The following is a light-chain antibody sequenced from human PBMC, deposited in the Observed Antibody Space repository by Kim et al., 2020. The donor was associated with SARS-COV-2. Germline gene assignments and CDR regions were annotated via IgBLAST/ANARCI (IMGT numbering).Light chain of an antibody. CDR3: SSYAGSNNWVV. J-gene: IGLJ2*01. Sequence: QSVLTQPPSASGSPGQSVTISCTGTSSDVGAYNYVSWYQQHPGKAPKVMIYEVSKRPSGVPDRFSGSKSGNTASLTVSGLQAEDEADYYCSSYAGSNNWVVFGGGTQLTV. V-gene: IGLV2-8*01. CDR2: EVS. CDR1: SSDVGAYNY.